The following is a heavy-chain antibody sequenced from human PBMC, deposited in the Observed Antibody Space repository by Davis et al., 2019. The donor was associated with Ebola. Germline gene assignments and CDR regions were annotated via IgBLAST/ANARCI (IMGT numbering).Heavy chain of an antibody. V-gene: IGHV3-23*01. CDR3: ARVRDIVVVGPFDP. CDR1: GFTFGSYA. J-gene: IGHJ5*02. CDR2: ISGSGGTT. D-gene: IGHD2-2*01. Sequence: GESLKISCAASGFTFGSYAMNWVRQAPGKGLEWVSAISGSGGTTYYADSVKGRFTISRDNAKNSLYLQMNSLRAEDTAVYYCARVRDIVVVGPFDPWGQGTLVTVSS.